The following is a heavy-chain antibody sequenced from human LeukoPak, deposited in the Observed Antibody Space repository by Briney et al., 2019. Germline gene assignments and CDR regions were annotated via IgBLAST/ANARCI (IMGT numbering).Heavy chain of an antibody. CDR1: GFTFSSYA. CDR2: ISYDGSNK. V-gene: IGHV3-30*04. J-gene: IGHJ6*03. Sequence: GGSLRLSCAASGFTFSSYAMHWVRQAPGKGLEWVAVISYDGSNKYYADSVKGRFTISRDNSKNTLYLQRNSLRAEDTAVYDCARDQGGRPNYYYYYMDVWGKGTTVTVSS. D-gene: IGHD1-26*01. CDR3: ARDQGGRPNYYYYYMDV.